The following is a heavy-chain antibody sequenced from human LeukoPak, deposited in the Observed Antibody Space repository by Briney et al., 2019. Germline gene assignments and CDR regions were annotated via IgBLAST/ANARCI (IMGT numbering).Heavy chain of an antibody. CDR3: ARAGRDGYNYADY. CDR1: GLTVSSNY. Sequence: PGGSLRLSCAASGLTVSSNYMSWVRQGPGKGLEWVSVIYSGGSTYCADSVKGRFTISRDNSKNTLYLQMNSLRAEDTAVYYCARAGRDGYNYADYWGQGTLVTVSS. V-gene: IGHV3-53*01. CDR2: IYSGGST. D-gene: IGHD5-24*01. J-gene: IGHJ4*02.